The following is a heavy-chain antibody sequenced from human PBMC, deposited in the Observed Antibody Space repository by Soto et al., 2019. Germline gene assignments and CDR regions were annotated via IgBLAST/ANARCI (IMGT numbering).Heavy chain of an antibody. J-gene: IGHJ3*02. V-gene: IGHV4-31*03. CDR3: ARGGSIAARRDAFDI. Sequence: SETLSLTCTFPGGSISSVCYYWSWIRQHPGKGLEWIGYIYYSGSTYYNPSLKSRVTISVDTSKNQFSLKLSSVTAADTAVYYCARGGSIAARRDAFDIWGQGTMVTVSS. D-gene: IGHD6-6*01. CDR1: GGSISSVCYY. CDR2: IYYSGST.